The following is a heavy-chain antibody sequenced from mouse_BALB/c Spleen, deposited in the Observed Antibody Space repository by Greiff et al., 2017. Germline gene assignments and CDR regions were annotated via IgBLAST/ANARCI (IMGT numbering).Heavy chain of an antibody. CDR3: AKNDRYGAWFAY. Sequence: VQGVESGPSLVQPSQSLSITCTVSGFSLTSYGVHWVRQSPGKGLEWLGVIWRGGSTDYNAAFMSRLSITKDNSKSQVFFKMNSLQADDTAIYYCAKNDRYGAWFAYWGQGTLVTVSA. CDR2: IWRGGST. CDR1: GFSLTSYG. J-gene: IGHJ3*01. D-gene: IGHD2-14*01. V-gene: IGHV2-5-1*01.